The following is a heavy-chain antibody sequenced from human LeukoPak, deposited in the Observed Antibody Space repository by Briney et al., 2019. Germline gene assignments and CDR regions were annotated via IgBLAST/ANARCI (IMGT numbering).Heavy chain of an antibody. CDR2: IIPILGIA. J-gene: IGHJ5*02. CDR3: ARAKQGYCSSTSCPRSFDP. Sequence: GSSVKLSCKASGGTFSSYTISWVRQAPGQGLEWMGRIIPILGIANYAQKFQGRVTITADKSTSTAYMELSSLRSEDTAVYYCARAKQGYCSSTSCPRSFDPWGQGTLVTVSS. CDR1: GGTFSSYT. V-gene: IGHV1-69*02. D-gene: IGHD2-2*01.